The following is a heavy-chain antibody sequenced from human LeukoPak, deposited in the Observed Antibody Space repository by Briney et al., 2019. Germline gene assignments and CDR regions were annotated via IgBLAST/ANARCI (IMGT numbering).Heavy chain of an antibody. J-gene: IGHJ1*01. D-gene: IGHD1-26*01. CDR3: ARLDSGDHGNIPH. CDR2: IYHTGTT. CDR1: GGSLSPYY. Sequence: PSETLSLTCTVSGGSLSPYYWTWIRQPPGKGLEWIGYIYHTGTTRYNPSLNSRVTISVETSKNQFSLRLNSVTAADTAIYYCARLDSGDHGNIPHWGQGTLVIVSS. V-gene: IGHV4-59*08.